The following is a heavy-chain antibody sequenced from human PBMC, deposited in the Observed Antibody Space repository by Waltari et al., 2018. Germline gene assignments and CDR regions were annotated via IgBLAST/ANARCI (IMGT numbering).Heavy chain of an antibody. Sequence: QVRLQESGPGLVKSSQTLSLTCIVSVGSVSNAAYYWRWNRLSPGKGLEWIGDIYYNGNANYNPSLRSRLTISIDTSKNQFSLKLTSVTAADTAIYYCARDFGYSSADWGQGIQVTVSS. J-gene: IGHJ4*02. CDR3: ARDFGYSSAD. CDR2: IYYNGNA. D-gene: IGHD4-4*01. V-gene: IGHV4-30-4*01. CDR1: VGSVSNAAYY.